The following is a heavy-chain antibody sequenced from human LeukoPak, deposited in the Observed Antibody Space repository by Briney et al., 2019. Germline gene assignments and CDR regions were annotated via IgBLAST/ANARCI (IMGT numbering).Heavy chain of an antibody. CDR2: IKTDGREQ. V-gene: IGHV3-7*01. J-gene: IGHJ4*02. CDR1: GFTFSNYW. CDR3: ARDRGYSNFDY. Sequence: GGSLRLSCAASGFTFSNYWMTWVRQAPGKGLEWVANIKTDGREQNSANSVEGRFTISRDNAKNSLFLQMNSLRADDTAVYYCARDRGYSNFDYWGQGTLLTVSS. D-gene: IGHD4-11*01.